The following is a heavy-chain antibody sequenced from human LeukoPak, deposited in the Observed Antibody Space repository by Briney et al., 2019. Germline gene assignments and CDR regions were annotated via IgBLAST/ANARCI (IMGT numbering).Heavy chain of an antibody. CDR1: GGTFSSYA. CDR3: ARDGGNYFDY. Sequence: SVKVSCKASGGTFSSYAISWVRQAPGQGLEWMGGIIPIFGTVNYAQKFRGRVTITADESTSTAYMELSSLRSEDTAVYYCARDGGNYFDYWGQGTLVTVSS. J-gene: IGHJ4*02. CDR2: IIPIFGTV. V-gene: IGHV1-69*13.